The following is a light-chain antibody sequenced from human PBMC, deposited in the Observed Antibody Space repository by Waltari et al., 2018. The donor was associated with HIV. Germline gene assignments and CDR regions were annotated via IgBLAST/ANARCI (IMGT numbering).Light chain of an antibody. CDR1: HSVFYRPNNKNY. J-gene: IGKJ1*01. V-gene: IGKV4-1*01. CDR3: QQYLSPPPT. Sequence: DVLMTEFPASLAVSVGDRGNINSKSTHSVFYRPNNKNYIAWYQQRPGQAPKLLISWASARESGVSDRFSGSGSGTNFTLTITSLKTEDVAIYFCQQYLSPPPTFGQGTKVQIK. CDR2: WAS.